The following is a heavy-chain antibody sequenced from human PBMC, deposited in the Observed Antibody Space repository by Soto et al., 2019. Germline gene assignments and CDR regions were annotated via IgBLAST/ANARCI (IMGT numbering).Heavy chain of an antibody. D-gene: IGHD3-22*01. V-gene: IGHV4-38-2*01. Sequence: SETLSLTCAVSGHSISSGFYYWGWIRQPPGKGLEWIGSIYHSGSTYYNPSLKSRVTISVDTSKNQFSLKLSSVTAADTAVYYCARNYYDSSGYSDFWGQGTLVTVSS. CDR2: IYHSGST. CDR3: ARNYYDSSGYSDF. CDR1: GHSISSGFYY. J-gene: IGHJ4*02.